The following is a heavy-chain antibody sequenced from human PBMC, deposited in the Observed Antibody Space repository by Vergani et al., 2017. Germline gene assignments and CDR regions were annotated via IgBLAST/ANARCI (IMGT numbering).Heavy chain of an antibody. Sequence: EVQLLESGGGLVQPGGSLRLSCAASGFTFSSYEMNWVRQAPGKGLEWVSYISSSGSTIYYADSVKGRFTISRDNAKNSLYLQMNSLRAEDTAVYYCAREAGEDSSGWYVYWGQGTLVTVSS. CDR2: ISSSGSTI. CDR1: GFTFSSYE. CDR3: AREAGEDSSGWYVY. J-gene: IGHJ4*02. D-gene: IGHD6-19*01. V-gene: IGHV3-48*03.